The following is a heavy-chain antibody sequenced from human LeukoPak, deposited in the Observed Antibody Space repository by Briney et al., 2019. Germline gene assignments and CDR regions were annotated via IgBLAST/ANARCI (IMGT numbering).Heavy chain of an antibody. Sequence: SETLSLTCAVYGGSFSGYYWSWIRQPPGKGLEWIGEINHRGSTNYNPSLKTRVTISVDTSKNQFSLKLSSVTAADTAVYYCARVPTVTFFDYWGQGTLVTVSS. V-gene: IGHV4-34*01. D-gene: IGHD4-17*01. CDR1: GGSFSGYY. CDR3: ARVPTVTFFDY. J-gene: IGHJ4*02. CDR2: INHRGST.